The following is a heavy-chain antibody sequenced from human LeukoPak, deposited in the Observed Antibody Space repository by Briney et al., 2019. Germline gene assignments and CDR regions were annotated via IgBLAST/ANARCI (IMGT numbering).Heavy chain of an antibody. D-gene: IGHD2-15*01. CDR2: ISSSGSTI. CDR1: GFTFSSYE. V-gene: IGHV3-48*03. J-gene: IGHJ4*02. CDR3: ARPELGYCSGGSCYAGGY. Sequence: GGSLRLSCAASGFTFSSYEMNWVRQAPGKGLEWVSYISSSGSTIYYADSVKGRFTISRDNAKNSLYLQMNSLRAEDTAVYYCARPELGYCSGGSCYAGGYWGQGTLVTVSS.